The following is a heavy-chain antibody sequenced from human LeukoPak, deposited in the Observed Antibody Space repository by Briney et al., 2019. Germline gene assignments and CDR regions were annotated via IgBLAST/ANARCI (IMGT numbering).Heavy chain of an antibody. J-gene: IGHJ6*02. D-gene: IGHD6-19*01. Sequence: GGSLRLSCVASGLTFGGHFMSWIRQAPGKGLEWISYISSNSSTTHYADSVRGRFTISRDNAKNSLYLQMNSLRAEDTAVYFCASQASVAVTGRYYYFYGMDVWGQGTTVTVSS. V-gene: IGHV3-11*01. CDR2: ISSNSSTT. CDR1: GLTFGGHF. CDR3: ASQASVAVTGRYYYFYGMDV.